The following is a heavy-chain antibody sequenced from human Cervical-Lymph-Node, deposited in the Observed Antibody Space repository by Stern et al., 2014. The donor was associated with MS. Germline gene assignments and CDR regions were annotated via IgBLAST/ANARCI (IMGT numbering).Heavy chain of an antibody. Sequence: QVQLQESGPGLVKPSETLSLTCTVSGGSISSYYWSWIRQPPGKGLEWIGYIYYSESTNYNPSLKSRVTISVDTSKNQFSLKLSSVTAADTAVYYCARESPGYSYFDYWGQGTLVTVSS. J-gene: IGHJ4*02. D-gene: IGHD5-18*01. CDR2: IYYSEST. CDR1: GGSISSYY. V-gene: IGHV4-59*01. CDR3: ARESPGYSYFDY.